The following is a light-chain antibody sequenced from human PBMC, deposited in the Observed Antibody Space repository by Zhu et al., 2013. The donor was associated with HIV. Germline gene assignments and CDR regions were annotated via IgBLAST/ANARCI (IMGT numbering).Light chain of an antibody. CDR1: QGIRND. CDR3: LQHNTYPRT. Sequence: DVQLTQSPSSLSASVGDTVTITCRASQGIRNDLGWYQQKPGKAPKRLIYTASTFQSGVPSRFSATGSGTEFTLTITNLQPEDFATYYCLQHNTYPRTFGQGTKVEIK. J-gene: IGKJ1*01. CDR2: TAS. V-gene: IGKV1-17*02.